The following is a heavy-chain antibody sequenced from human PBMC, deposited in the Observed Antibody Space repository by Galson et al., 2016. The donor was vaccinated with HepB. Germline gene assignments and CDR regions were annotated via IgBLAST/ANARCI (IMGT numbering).Heavy chain of an antibody. D-gene: IGHD3/OR15-3a*01. CDR2: INVGNGNT. J-gene: IGHJ3*02. CDR1: GYTFTGYY. Sequence: SVKVSCKASGYTFTGYYMHWVRQAPGQGLEWMGWINVGNGNTKYSEKFQGRVTITRDTSASTVHMELSSLRSEDTAVYYCAREHDIWTSYAFDIWGQGTMITVSS. CDR3: AREHDIWTSYAFDI. V-gene: IGHV1-3*01.